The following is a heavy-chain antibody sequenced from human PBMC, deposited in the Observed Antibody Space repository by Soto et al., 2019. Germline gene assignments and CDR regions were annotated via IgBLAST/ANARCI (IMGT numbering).Heavy chain of an antibody. Sequence: QVQLVQSGAEVKKPGASVKVSCRASGYTFTNYGISWVRQALGQGLEWMGWISAHNGNTNYAQKLQGRVTMTTDTSTSTAYMELRSLRSDDTAVYYCVRARHYYESSGFFDYWGQGTLVTVSS. CDR3: VRARHYYESSGFFDY. J-gene: IGHJ4*02. V-gene: IGHV1-18*04. D-gene: IGHD3-22*01. CDR1: GYTFTNYG. CDR2: ISAHNGNT.